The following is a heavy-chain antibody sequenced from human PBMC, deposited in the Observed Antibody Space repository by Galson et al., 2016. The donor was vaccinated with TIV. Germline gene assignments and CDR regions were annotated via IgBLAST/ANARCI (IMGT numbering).Heavy chain of an antibody. CDR2: ISPNSGDT. V-gene: IGHV1-2*02. CDR3: ARFVYGDYVDY. D-gene: IGHD4-17*01. J-gene: IGHJ4*02. Sequence: SVKVSCKASGYTFSAYYMHWVRRAPGQGLEWMGWISPNSGDTNYPQKFQGRVTMTRDTSITTAYMELTTLTSDDTAVYYCARFVYGDYVDYWGQGTLVTVSS. CDR1: GYTFSAYY.